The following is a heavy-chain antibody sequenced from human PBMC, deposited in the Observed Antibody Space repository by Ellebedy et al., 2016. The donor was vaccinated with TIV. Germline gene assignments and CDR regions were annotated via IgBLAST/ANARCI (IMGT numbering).Heavy chain of an antibody. V-gene: IGHV4-39*07. CDR3: AKENYGMDV. J-gene: IGHJ6*02. Sequence: MPSETLSLTCTVSGGSISSSSYYWGWIRQPPGKGLEWIGSIYYSGSTYYNPSLKSRVTISVDKSKNQFSLNLNSVSAADTAVYYCAKENYGMDVWGQGTTVIVSS. CDR1: GGSISSSSYY. CDR2: IYYSGST.